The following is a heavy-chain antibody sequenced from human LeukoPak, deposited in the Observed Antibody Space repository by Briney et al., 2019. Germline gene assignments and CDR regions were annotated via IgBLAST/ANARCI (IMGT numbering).Heavy chain of an antibody. D-gene: IGHD2-2*01. CDR3: ARSSTENYYYYGMDV. CDR1: GYSFTSYW. CDR2: IYPGDSDT. V-gene: IGHV5-51*01. Sequence: GESLKISCKGSGYSFTSYWIGWVRQMPGKGLEWMGIIYPGDSDTGYSPSFQGQVTISADKSISTAYLQWSSLKASDTAMYYCARSSTENYYYYGMDVWGQGTTVTVSS. J-gene: IGHJ6*02.